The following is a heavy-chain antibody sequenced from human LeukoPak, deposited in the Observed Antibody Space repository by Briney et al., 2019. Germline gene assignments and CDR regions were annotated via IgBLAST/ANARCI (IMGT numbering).Heavy chain of an antibody. D-gene: IGHD3-22*01. J-gene: IGHJ4*02. CDR2: ISYDGSNK. V-gene: IGHV3-30*18. CDR1: GFTFSSYG. CDR3: AKGYYYDSSGYYSIDY. Sequence: GGSLRLSCAASGFTFSSYGMHWVRQAPGKGLEWVAVISYDGSNKYYADSVKGRFTISRDNSKNTLYLQMNSLRAEDTAVYYCAKGYYYDSSGYYSIDYWGQGTLVTVSS.